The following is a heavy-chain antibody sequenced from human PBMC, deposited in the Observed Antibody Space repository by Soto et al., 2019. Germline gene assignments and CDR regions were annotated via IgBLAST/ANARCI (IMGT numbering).Heavy chain of an antibody. CDR3: AREGQLGTFDY. CDR2: INAGKGNT. D-gene: IGHD6-13*01. Sequence: GASVKVSCKASGYTFTSYAMHWVRQAPGQRLEWMGWINAGKGNTKYSQKFQGRVTITRDTSASTAYMELSSLRSEDTAVYYCAREGQLGTFDYWGQGTLVTVSS. J-gene: IGHJ4*02. V-gene: IGHV1-3*01. CDR1: GYTFTSYA.